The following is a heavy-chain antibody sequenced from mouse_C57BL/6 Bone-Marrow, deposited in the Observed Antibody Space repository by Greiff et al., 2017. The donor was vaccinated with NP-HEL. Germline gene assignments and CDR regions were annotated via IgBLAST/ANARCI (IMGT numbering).Heavy chain of an antibody. J-gene: IGHJ2*01. D-gene: IGHD3-2*02. Sequence: QVRLKQSGAELARPGASVKLSCKASGYTFTSYGISWVKQRTGQGLEWIGEIYPRSGNTYYNEKFKGKATLTADKSSSTAYMELRSLTSEDSAVYFCARQAIGYWGQGTTLTVSS. V-gene: IGHV1-81*01. CDR2: IYPRSGNT. CDR1: GYTFTSYG. CDR3: ARQAIGY.